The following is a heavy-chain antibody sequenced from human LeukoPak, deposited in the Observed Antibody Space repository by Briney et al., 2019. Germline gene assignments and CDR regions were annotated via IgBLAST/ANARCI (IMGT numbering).Heavy chain of an antibody. V-gene: IGHV3-23*01. CDR3: AKGGLATRLDY. CDR1: GFIFRNYG. CDR2: ISPRGGGT. Sequence: PGGSLRLSCAASGFIFRNYGMNWVRQAPGKGLEWLSGISPRGGGTYYADSVKGRFTISRDDSKNTLSLQMNSLRVEDTAVYYCAKGGLATRLDYWGQGTLVTVSS. D-gene: IGHD5-24*01. J-gene: IGHJ4*02.